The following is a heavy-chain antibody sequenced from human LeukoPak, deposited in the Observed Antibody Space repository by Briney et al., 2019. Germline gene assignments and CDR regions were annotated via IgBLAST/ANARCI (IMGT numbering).Heavy chain of an antibody. CDR2: ISSSGSTI. V-gene: IGHV3-11*04. CDR3: ARVLYSSSWYPLYYFDY. Sequence: PGGSLRLSCAASGFTFSDYYMSWLRQAPGKGLEWVSYISSSGSTIYYADSVKGRFTISRDNAKNSLYLQMNSLRAEDTAVYYCARVLYSSSWYPLYYFDYWGQGTLVTVSS. J-gene: IGHJ4*02. D-gene: IGHD6-13*01. CDR1: GFTFSDYY.